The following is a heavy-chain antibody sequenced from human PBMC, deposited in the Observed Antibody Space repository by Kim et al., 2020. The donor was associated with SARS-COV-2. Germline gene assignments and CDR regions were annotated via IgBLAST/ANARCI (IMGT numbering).Heavy chain of an antibody. D-gene: IGHD3-10*01. CDR2: IYESGAT. Sequence: SETLSLSCTVSGVSLSSSSYYWGWIRQPPGKGLEWIGSIYESGATSYSSSLKSRVIISVDTSKNQISLQLTSVTAADTATYFCARGWFGELTYFYYGMDVWGQGTTVTVSS. CDR3: ARGWFGELTYFYYGMDV. V-gene: IGHV4-39*07. J-gene: IGHJ6*02. CDR1: GVSLSSSSYY.